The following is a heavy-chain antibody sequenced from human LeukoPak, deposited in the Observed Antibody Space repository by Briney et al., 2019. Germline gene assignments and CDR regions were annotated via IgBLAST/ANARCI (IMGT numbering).Heavy chain of an antibody. Sequence: GGSLRLSCAASGFTLSSYAMSWVRQAPGKGLEWVSAISGSGGSTYYADSVKGRFTISRDNSKNTLYLQMNSLRAEDTAVYYFAKDLETHCSGGSCYLNWFNPWGQGTLVTVSS. D-gene: IGHD2-15*01. CDR2: ISGSGGST. CDR3: AKDLETHCSGGSCYLNWFNP. J-gene: IGHJ5*02. V-gene: IGHV3-23*01. CDR1: GFTLSSYA.